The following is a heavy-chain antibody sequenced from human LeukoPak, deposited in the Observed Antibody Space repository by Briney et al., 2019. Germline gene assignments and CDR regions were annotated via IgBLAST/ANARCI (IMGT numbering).Heavy chain of an antibody. D-gene: IGHD4-11*01. CDR3: AREGMTTVSQPNYYYYMDV. Sequence: SVRVSCKASGGTFRSYAISWVRQAPGQGLEWRGGIIPIFGTANYAQKFQGRVTITTDESTSTAYMELSSLRPEDTAVYYCAREGMTTVSQPNYYYYMDVWGKGTTVTVSS. CDR1: GGTFRSYA. J-gene: IGHJ6*03. CDR2: IIPIFGTA. V-gene: IGHV1-69*05.